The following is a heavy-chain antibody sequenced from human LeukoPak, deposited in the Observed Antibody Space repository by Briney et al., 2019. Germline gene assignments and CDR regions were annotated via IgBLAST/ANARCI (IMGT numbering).Heavy chain of an antibody. CDR3: ARHGLYQDYGY. CDR2: VYYSGST. Sequence: ESGPTLLKPAQTLTLTCTFSGFSLSTNKVGVGWIRQPPGKGLEWIGNVYYSGSTHYNPSLKSRVTISLDMSKNQFSLRLTSVTAADTAIYYCARHGLYQDYGYWGQGILVTVSS. D-gene: IGHD3-16*01. J-gene: IGHJ4*02. CDR1: GFSLSTNKVG. V-gene: IGHV4-39*01.